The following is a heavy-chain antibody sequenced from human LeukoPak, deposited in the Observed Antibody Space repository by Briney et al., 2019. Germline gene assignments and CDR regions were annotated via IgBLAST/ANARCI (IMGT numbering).Heavy chain of an antibody. D-gene: IGHD3-10*01. CDR1: GYTFTSYY. V-gene: IGHV1-18*04. CDR3: ARRGPYYGSGSSFDY. Sequence: ASVKVSCKASGYTFTSYYMHWVRQAPGQGLEWMGWISAYNGNTNYAQKLQGRVTMTTDTSTSTAYMELRSLRSDDTAVYYCARRGPYYGSGSSFDYWGQGTLVTVSS. CDR2: ISAYNGNT. J-gene: IGHJ4*02.